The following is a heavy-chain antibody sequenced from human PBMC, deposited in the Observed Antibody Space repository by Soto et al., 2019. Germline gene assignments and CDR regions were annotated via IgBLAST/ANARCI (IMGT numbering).Heavy chain of an antibody. Sequence: SETLSLTCAVSGGSISSGGYSWSWIRQPPGKGLEWIGYIYHSGSTYYNPSLKSRVTISVDRTKNQFSLKLSSVTAADTAVYYCARGRAGTYYYYYGMDVWGQGTTVTVSS. CDR1: GGSISSGGYS. D-gene: IGHD1-1*01. J-gene: IGHJ6*02. V-gene: IGHV4-30-2*01. CDR2: IYHSGST. CDR3: ARGRAGTYYYYYGMDV.